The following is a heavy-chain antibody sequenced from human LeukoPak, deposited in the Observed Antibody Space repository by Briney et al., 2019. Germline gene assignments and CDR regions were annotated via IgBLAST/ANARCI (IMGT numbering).Heavy chain of an antibody. J-gene: IGHJ4*02. Sequence: ASVKVSCKASGYTFTGYYMHWVRQAPAQGLEWMGWISAYNGNTNYAQKLQGRVTMTTDTSTSTAYMDLRSLRSDDTAVYYCAREGGRYCSTTSCYGNPYFDYWGQGTLVTVSS. CDR3: AREGGRYCSTTSCYGNPYFDY. CDR1: GYTFTGYY. D-gene: IGHD2-2*01. V-gene: IGHV1-18*04. CDR2: ISAYNGNT.